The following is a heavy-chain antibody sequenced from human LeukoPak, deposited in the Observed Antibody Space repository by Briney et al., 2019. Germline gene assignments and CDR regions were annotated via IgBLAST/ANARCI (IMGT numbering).Heavy chain of an antibody. V-gene: IGHV3-53*01. CDR1: GFTVSSNY. CDR2: IYRPGST. J-gene: IGHJ4*02. CDR3: ARVDYGDYGFDY. Sequence: GGSLRLSCSASGFTVSSNYMSWVRQAPGKGLEWVSVIYRPGSTYYADSVKGRFTISRDNSKNTLYLQMNSLRAEDTAVYYCARVDYGDYGFDYWGQGTLVTVSS. D-gene: IGHD4-17*01.